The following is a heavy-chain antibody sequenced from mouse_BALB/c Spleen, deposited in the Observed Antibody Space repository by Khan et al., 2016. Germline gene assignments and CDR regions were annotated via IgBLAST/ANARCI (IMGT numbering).Heavy chain of an antibody. Sequence: VQLQQSGAELVRPGASVKLSCKASGFNIKDNYMHWVKQRPEQGLECIGWIDPENGNTIYAPKFQGKASITADTSSNTAYLQLSSLTSEHTAFYYCARVDYGNYASYWGQGALVTVSA. CDR1: GFNIKDNY. D-gene: IGHD2-1*01. V-gene: IGHV14-1*02. CDR2: IDPENGNT. J-gene: IGHJ3*01. CDR3: ARVDYGNYASY.